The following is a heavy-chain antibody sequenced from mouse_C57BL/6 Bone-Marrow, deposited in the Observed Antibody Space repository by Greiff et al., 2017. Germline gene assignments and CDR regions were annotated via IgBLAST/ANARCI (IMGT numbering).Heavy chain of an antibody. CDR3: ARLDWDWYFDV. CDR2: IYPGSGNT. D-gene: IGHD4-1*01. J-gene: IGHJ1*03. CDR1: GYTFTDYY. V-gene: IGHV1-76*01. Sequence: LVESGAELVRPGASVKLSCTASGYTFTDYYINWVKQRPGQGLEWIARIYPGSGNTYYNEKFKGKATLTAEKSSSTAYMQLSSLTSEDSAVYFCARLDWDWYFDVWGTGTTVTVSS.